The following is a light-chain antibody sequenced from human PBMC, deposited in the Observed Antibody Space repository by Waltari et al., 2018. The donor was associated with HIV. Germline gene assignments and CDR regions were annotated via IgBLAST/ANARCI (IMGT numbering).Light chain of an antibody. J-gene: IGKJ4*01. CDR3: QQRSNWPLT. CDR2: DVS. V-gene: IGKV3-11*01. CDR1: QNINTF. Sequence: EIVLTQSPVTLSLSPRERATLSCRASQNINTFLAWYQHIPGQAPRLLIYDVSNRATGIPARFSGSGSGTDFTLTISSLEPEDFAVYYCQQRSNWPLTFGGGTKVEMK.